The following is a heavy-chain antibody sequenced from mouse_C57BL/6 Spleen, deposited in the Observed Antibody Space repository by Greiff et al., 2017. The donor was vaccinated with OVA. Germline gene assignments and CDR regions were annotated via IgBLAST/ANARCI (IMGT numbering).Heavy chain of an antibody. Sequence: VQLQQSGPELVKPGASVKIPCKASGYTFTDYNMDWVKQSHGKSLEWIGDINPNNGGTIYNQKFKGKATLTVDKSSSTAYMELRSLTSEDTAVYYCARRGSGYSYYFDYWGQGTTLTVSS. CDR2: INPNNGGT. CDR3: ARRGSGYSYYFDY. J-gene: IGHJ2*01. V-gene: IGHV1-18*01. CDR1: GYTFTDYN. D-gene: IGHD3-2*02.